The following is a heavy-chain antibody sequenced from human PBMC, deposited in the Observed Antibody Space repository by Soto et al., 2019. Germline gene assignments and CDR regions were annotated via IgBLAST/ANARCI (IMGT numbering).Heavy chain of an antibody. CDR1: GFTFSSYW. V-gene: IGHV3-7*01. CDR2: IKQDGSEK. D-gene: IGHD1-7*01. J-gene: IGHJ4*02. Sequence: GGSLRLSCAASGFTFSSYWMSWVRQAPGKGLEWVANIKQDGSEKYYVDSVKGRFTISRDNAKNSLYLQMNSLRAEDTAVYYCARGCWNWNYDAFDYWGQGTLVTVSS. CDR3: ARGCWNWNYDAFDY.